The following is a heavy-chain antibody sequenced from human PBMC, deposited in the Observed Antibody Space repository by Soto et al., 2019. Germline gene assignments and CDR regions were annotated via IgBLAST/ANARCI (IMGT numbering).Heavy chain of an antibody. Sequence: ASVKVSCKASGGTFSSYAISWVRQAPGQGLEWMGGIIPIFGTANYAQKFQGRVTITADESTSTAYMELSSLRSEDTAVYYCARGADCTNGVCFLGYWGQGTLVTVSS. J-gene: IGHJ4*02. CDR3: ARGADCTNGVCFLGY. CDR2: IIPIFGTA. D-gene: IGHD2-8*01. V-gene: IGHV1-69*13. CDR1: GGTFSSYA.